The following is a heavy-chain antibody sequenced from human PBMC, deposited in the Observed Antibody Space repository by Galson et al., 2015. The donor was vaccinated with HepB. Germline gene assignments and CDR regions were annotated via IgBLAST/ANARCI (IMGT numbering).Heavy chain of an antibody. D-gene: IGHD3-10*01. J-gene: IGHJ5*02. Sequence: SLRLSCAASGFIFNDFHMTWIRQAPGKGLEWVSHISSSGSTDYADSVKGRFTISRDNAKNSLYLQMNSLRVEDTAVYYCARAAGWFDPWGPGTQVTVSS. V-gene: IGHV3-11*01. CDR1: GFIFNDFH. CDR3: ARAAGWFDP. CDR2: ISSSGST.